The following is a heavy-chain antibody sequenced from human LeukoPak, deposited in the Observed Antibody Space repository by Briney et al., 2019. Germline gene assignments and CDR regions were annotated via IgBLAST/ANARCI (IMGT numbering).Heavy chain of an antibody. CDR1: GDSVSSNSVT. CDR2: TYYRSTWYN. D-gene: IGHD2-2*01. V-gene: IGHV6-1*01. J-gene: IGHJ5*02. Sequence: SQTLSLTCAISGDSVSSNSVTWNWIRQSPSRGLEWLGRTYYRSTWYNDYAVSARGRITVNPDTSKNQFSLHLNSVTPEDTAVYYCARRLTQYDCFDPWGQGILVTVSS. CDR3: ARRLTQYDCFDP.